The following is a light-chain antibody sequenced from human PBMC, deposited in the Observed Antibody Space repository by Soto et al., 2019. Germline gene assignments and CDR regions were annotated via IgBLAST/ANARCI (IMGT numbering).Light chain of an antibody. J-gene: IGLJ2*01. V-gene: IGLV2-11*01. CDR1: SSDVGNYNY. Sequence: ALTQPRSVSGSPGQSVTISCTGTSSDVGNYNYVSWYQQHPGKAPKLMIYDVTKRPSGVPDRFSGSKSGNTASLTISGLQAEDEADYYCCSYAGTYTVVFGGGTKLTVL. CDR2: DVT. CDR3: CSYAGTYTVV.